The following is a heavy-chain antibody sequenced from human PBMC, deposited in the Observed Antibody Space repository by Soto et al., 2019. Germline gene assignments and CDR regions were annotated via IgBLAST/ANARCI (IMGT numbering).Heavy chain of an antibody. CDR2: ISYDGSNK. CDR1: GFTFSSYG. Sequence: QVQLVESGGGVVQPGRSLRLSCAASGFTFSSYGMHWVRQAPGKGLEWVAVISYDGSNKYYADSVKGRFTISRDNSKNTLYLQMNSLRAEDTAVYYCAKSETSVSFYYYGMDVWGQGTTVTVSS. CDR3: AKSETSVSFYYYGMDV. J-gene: IGHJ6*02. V-gene: IGHV3-30*18.